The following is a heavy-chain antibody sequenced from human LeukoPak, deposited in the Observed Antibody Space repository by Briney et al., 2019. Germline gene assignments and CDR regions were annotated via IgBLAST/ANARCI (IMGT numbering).Heavy chain of an antibody. CDR3: AKDSTNYADYARPDF. V-gene: IGHV3-30*02. Sequence: GGSLRLSCAASGFTFSIYGMHWVRQAPGKGLEWVAFIRYDGTNKYYADSVKGQFTISRDNSKNTLYLQMDSLRPEDTAVYYCAKDSTNYADYARPDFWGQGTLVTVSS. CDR1: GFTFSIYG. CDR2: IRYDGTNK. D-gene: IGHD4-17*01. J-gene: IGHJ4*02.